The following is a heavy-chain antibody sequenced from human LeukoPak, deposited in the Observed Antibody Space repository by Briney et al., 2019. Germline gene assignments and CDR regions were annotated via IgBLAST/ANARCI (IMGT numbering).Heavy chain of an antibody. CDR2: LYYSGNT. D-gene: IGHD5-12*01. Sequence: KSSETLSLTCTVSGGSITNHYWSWIRQPPGKGLEWIGHLYYSGNTNYNPSLKSRVTMPVDTSKTQFSLKLSSVTAADTALYYCATGRGWLPDYWGQGTLVTVSS. V-gene: IGHV4-59*11. CDR3: ATGRGWLPDY. CDR1: GGSITNHY. J-gene: IGHJ4*02.